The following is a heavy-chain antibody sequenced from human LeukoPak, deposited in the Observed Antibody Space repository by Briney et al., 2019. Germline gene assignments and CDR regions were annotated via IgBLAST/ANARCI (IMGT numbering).Heavy chain of an antibody. CDR1: GFSLSTFA. J-gene: IGHJ5*02. CDR2: IGASDGYT. V-gene: IGHV3-23*01. CDR3: AKVYDNQLLFNWFDP. D-gene: IGHD2-2*01. Sequence: PGGSLRLSCVASGFSLSTFAMSWVRQSPEKGLEWVSAIGASDGYTYHADSVKGRFTTSRDNSKNTLYLQMNSLRAEDTAVYYCAKVYDNQLLFNWFDPWGQGALVTVSS.